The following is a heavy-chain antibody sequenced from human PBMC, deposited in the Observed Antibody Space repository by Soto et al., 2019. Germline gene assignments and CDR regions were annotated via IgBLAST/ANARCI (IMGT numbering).Heavy chain of an antibody. CDR2: IYYSGST. V-gene: IGHV4-39*01. CDR1: GGSISSSSYY. Sequence: SETLSLTCTVSGGSISSSSYYWGWIRQPPGKGLEWIGSIYYSGSTYYNPSLKSRVTISVDTSKNQFSLKLSSVTAADTAVYYCASRRSMVRGVNDDFDIWGQGTMVTVSS. CDR3: ASRRSMVRGVNDDFDI. D-gene: IGHD3-10*01. J-gene: IGHJ3*02.